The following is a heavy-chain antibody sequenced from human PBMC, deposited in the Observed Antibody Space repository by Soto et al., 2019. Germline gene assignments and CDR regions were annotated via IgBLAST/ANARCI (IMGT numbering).Heavy chain of an antibody. D-gene: IGHD3-10*01. Sequence: SETLSLTCSVSGASXHNGGDFWSWIRQSPEKGLEWIGHIHNSGSPYNNPSLKSRVTISVDTSKNQFSLKLSSVTAADTAVYYCARAPRGNYGYPSYFDYWGQGTLVTVSS. J-gene: IGHJ4*02. CDR3: ARAPRGNYGYPSYFDY. V-gene: IGHV4-61*08. CDR2: IHNSGSP. CDR1: GASXHNGGDF.